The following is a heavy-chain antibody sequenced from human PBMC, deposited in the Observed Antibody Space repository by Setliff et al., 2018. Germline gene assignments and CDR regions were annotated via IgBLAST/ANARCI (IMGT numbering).Heavy chain of an antibody. CDR2: INHSGST. J-gene: IGHJ5*02. V-gene: IGHV4-34*01. Sequence: PSETLSLTCAVYGGSFSGYYWSWIRQPPGKGLEWIGEINHSGSTNYNPSLKSRVTISVDTSKNQFSLKLNSVTAADTAVYYCGRSEAYNWFDPWGQGTLVTVSS. CDR1: GGSFSGYY. CDR3: GRSEAYNWFDP.